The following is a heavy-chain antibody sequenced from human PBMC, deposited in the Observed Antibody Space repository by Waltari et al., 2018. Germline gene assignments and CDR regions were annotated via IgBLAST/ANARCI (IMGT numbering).Heavy chain of an antibody. D-gene: IGHD3-10*01. CDR1: GGSISSSSYY. Sequence: QLQLQESGPGLVKPSETLSLTCTVSGGSISSSSYYWGGIRQPPGKGLEWIGSIYYSGSTSYNPSPKSRVTISVDPSTNHFSLKLSSVTAADTAVYYCASLWFREPPWLWGQGTLVTVSS. V-gene: IGHV4-39*07. J-gene: IGHJ4*02. CDR2: IYYSGST. CDR3: ASLWFREPPWL.